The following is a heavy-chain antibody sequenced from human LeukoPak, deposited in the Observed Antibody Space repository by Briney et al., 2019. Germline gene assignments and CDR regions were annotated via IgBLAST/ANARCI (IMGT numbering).Heavy chain of an antibody. D-gene: IGHD1-26*01. CDR3: ARSWAGMYYPFYYFDY. V-gene: IGHV4-61*02. CDR1: GGSISSGSYY. J-gene: IGHJ4*02. Sequence: PSQTLSLTCTVSGGSISSGSYYWSWIRQPAGKGLEWIGSIYYSGSTYYNPSLKSRVTISVDTSKNQFSLKLSSVTAADTAVYYCARSWAGMYYPFYYFDYWGQGALVTVSP. CDR2: IYYSGST.